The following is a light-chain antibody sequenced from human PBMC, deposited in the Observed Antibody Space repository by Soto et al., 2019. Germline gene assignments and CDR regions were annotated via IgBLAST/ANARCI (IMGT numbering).Light chain of an antibody. CDR2: DAS. CDR3: QQANSPPLT. Sequence: DIQMTQSPSTLSASVGDRVTITCRASQSISSWLAWYQQKPGKAPKLLIYDASSLESGVPSRFSGSGSGTEFTLTISNLQPEDFATYYCQQANSPPLTFGGGTEVDIK. J-gene: IGKJ4*01. V-gene: IGKV1-5*01. CDR1: QSISSW.